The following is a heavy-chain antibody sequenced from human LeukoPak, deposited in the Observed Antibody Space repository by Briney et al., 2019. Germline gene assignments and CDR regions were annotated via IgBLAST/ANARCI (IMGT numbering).Heavy chain of an antibody. V-gene: IGHV4-34*01. J-gene: IGHJ5*02. Sequence: SETLSPTCAVYGGSFSGSYWSWIRHPPGKGLEWIGEIKHMGSTNYNPSLKSRVTISVDTSKNQFSLKLTSVTAADTAVYYCARDLSSSWNGNWFDPWGQGTLVTVSS. CDR3: ARDLSSSWNGNWFDP. D-gene: IGHD6-13*01. CDR2: IKHMGST. CDR1: GGSFSGSY.